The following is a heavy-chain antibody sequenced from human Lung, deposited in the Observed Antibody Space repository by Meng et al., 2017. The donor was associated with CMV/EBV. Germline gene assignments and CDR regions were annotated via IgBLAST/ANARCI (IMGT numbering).Heavy chain of an antibody. CDR3: AHRPVSGAGKKEYYFDY. Sequence: SGPTLVQPTQPLTLTCPFSGFPLSTSGVGVGWIRQPPGKALEWLALIYWNDDKRYSPSLKSRLTITKDTSKNQVVLTMTNMDPVDTATYYCAHRPVSGAGKKEYYFDYWXQGTXVTVSS. J-gene: IGHJ4*02. CDR2: IYWNDDK. V-gene: IGHV2-5*01. CDR1: GFPLSTSGVG. D-gene: IGHD6-19*01.